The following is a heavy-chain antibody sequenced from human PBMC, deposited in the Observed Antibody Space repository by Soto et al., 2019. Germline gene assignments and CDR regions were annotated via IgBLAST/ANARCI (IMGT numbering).Heavy chain of an antibody. V-gene: IGHV3-48*01. CDR2: ISSSSSVI. J-gene: IGHJ6*03. CDR3: ARDLSWGSNWYYYMDV. D-gene: IGHD7-27*01. Sequence: PGGSLRLSCATSGFILSDCAMNWVRQAPGKGLEWVSYISSSSSVIDYADSVKGRFTVSRDNARNSLYLQMISLRAEDTAVYYCARDLSWGSNWYYYMDVWGKGTTVTVSS. CDR1: GFILSDCA.